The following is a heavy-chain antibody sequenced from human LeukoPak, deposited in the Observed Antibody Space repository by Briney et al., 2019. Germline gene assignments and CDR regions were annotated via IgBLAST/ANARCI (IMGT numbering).Heavy chain of an antibody. J-gene: IGHJ6*03. D-gene: IGHD6-13*01. Sequence: GGSLKISCKGSGYSFTSYWIGWVRQMPGKGLEWMGIIYPGDSDTRYGPSFQGQVTISADKSISTAYLQWSSLKASDTAMYYCARRAYSSSWHAYYYYYYMDVWGKGTTVTVSS. CDR3: ARRAYSSSWHAYYYYYYMDV. V-gene: IGHV5-51*01. CDR1: GYSFTSYW. CDR2: IYPGDSDT.